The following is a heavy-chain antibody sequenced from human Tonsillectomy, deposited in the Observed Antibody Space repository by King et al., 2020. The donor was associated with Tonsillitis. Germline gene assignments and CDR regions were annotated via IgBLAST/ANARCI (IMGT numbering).Heavy chain of an antibody. D-gene: IGHD3-22*01. J-gene: IGHJ6*03. CDR3: AAGYYESSGFSFYYNFNIDV. CDR1: GGTFSGYG. Sequence: KLVQSGAEVKTPGSSVKVSCKASGGTFSGYGISWVRQAPGQGLEWMGGIIPLFGTTYFTQKFQGRVTITADKSTSTAYMELSSLTSEDTAVYYCAAGYYESSGFSFYYNFNIDVWGKGATVTVSS. CDR2: IIPLFGTT. V-gene: IGHV1-69*06.